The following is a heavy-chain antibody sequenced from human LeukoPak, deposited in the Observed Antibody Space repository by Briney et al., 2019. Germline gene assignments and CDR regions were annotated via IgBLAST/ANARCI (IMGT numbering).Heavy chain of an antibody. D-gene: IGHD3-10*01. CDR2: INWNGGST. CDR1: GFTFDDYG. Sequence: PRGSLRLSCAASGFTFDDYGMSWVRQAPGKGLEWVSGINWNGGSTGYADSVKGRFTISRDNAKNSLYLQMNNLRAEDTALYYCTRETMVRGVLSSTYYMDVWGKGTTVTVSS. J-gene: IGHJ6*03. CDR3: TRETMVRGVLSSTYYMDV. V-gene: IGHV3-20*04.